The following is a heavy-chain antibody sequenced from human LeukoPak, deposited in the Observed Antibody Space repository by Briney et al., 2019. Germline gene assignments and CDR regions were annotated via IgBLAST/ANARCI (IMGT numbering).Heavy chain of an antibody. Sequence: SETLSLTCTVSGGSISSYYWSWIRQPPGEGLEWIGYIYYSGSTNYNPALKSRVTISVDTSKNQFSLKLSSVTAADTAVYYCAGYSYYYDSSGYFDYWGQGTLVTVSS. CDR2: IYYSGST. CDR1: GGSISSYY. V-gene: IGHV4-59*01. CDR3: AGYSYYYDSSGYFDY. J-gene: IGHJ4*02. D-gene: IGHD3-22*01.